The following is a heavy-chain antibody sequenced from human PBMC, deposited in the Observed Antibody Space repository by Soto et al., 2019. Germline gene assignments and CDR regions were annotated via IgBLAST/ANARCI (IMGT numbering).Heavy chain of an antibody. CDR3: VKDGSSGWPYFDDMDV. CDR2: ILYDGSKK. V-gene: IGHV3-30*18. CDR1: GFTFSSYG. Sequence: QVQLVESGGGVVQPGRSLRLSCAASGFTFSSYGMHWVRQAPGKGLEWVAVILYDGSKKYYADSVKGRFTISRDNSKNTLYLQMSRLRAADTALYYCVKDGSSGWPYFDDMDVWGQGSTVTVYS. J-gene: IGHJ6*02. D-gene: IGHD6-19*01.